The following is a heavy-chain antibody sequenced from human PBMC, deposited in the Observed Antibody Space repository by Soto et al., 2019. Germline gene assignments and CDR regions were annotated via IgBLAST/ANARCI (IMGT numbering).Heavy chain of an antibody. CDR3: AAVEDTETDYLPSDYYYYYMDV. D-gene: IGHD4-17*01. J-gene: IGHJ6*03. CDR1: GFTFTSSA. CDR2: IVVGSGNT. V-gene: IGHV1-58*02. Sequence: SVKVSCKASGFTFTSSAMQWVRQARGQRLEWIGWIVVGSGNTNYAQKFQERVTITRDMSTSTAYMELSSLRSEDTAVYYCAAVEDTETDYLPSDYYYYYMDVWGKGTTVTVSS.